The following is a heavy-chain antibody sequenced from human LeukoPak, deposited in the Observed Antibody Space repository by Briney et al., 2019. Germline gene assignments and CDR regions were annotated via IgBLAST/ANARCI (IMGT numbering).Heavy chain of an antibody. V-gene: IGHV3-7*01. CDR2: IKEDGSET. Sequence: GGSLRLSCAASGFTFGRSWMDWVRQAPGKGLEWEANIKEDGSETYYVDSAKGRFTISRDNAKSSLYLQMDRVRVEDTAIYYCSRSLNNWGQGTLVTVSS. CDR1: GFTFGRSW. CDR3: SRSLNN. J-gene: IGHJ4*02.